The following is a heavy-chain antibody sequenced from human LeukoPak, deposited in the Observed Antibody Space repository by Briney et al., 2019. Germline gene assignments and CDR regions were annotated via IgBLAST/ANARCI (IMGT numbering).Heavy chain of an antibody. J-gene: IGHJ4*02. Sequence: PGGSLRLSCAASGFIFSSYAMSWVRQAPGKGLEWVSGISGSGGSTYYADSVKGRFTISRDNSKNTLYLQMNSLRAEDTAVYYCARGVEPLAANTLAYWGQGTLVTVSS. CDR1: GFIFSSYA. V-gene: IGHV3-23*01. CDR3: ARGVEPLAANTLAY. CDR2: ISGSGGST. D-gene: IGHD1-14*01.